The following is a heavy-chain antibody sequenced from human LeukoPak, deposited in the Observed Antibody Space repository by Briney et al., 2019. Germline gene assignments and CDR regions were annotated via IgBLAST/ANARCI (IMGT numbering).Heavy chain of an antibody. Sequence: PGGSLRLSCAASGFTFNSFGIHWVRQAPGKGLEWVAVIYYDGSNNFYSDSVKGRFTISRDNSKNTVFLQMSSLRAEDTAVYYCARVSFAADWYFDLWGRGTLVTVSS. V-gene: IGHV3-30*12. CDR2: IYYDGSNN. D-gene: IGHD2/OR15-2a*01. CDR3: ARVSFAADWYFDL. J-gene: IGHJ2*01. CDR1: GFTFNSFG.